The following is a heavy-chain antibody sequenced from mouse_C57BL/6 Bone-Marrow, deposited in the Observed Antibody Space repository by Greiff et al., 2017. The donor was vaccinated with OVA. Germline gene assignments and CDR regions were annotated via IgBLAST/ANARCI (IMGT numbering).Heavy chain of an antibody. CDR3: ARDYGSSYY. Sequence: VQLQQPGAELVKPGASVKLSCKASGYTFTSYWMQWVKQRPGQGLEWIGEIDPSDSYTNYNQKFKGKATLTVDTSSSTAYMQLSSPTSEDSAVYYCARDYGSSYYWGQGTTLTVSS. CDR1: GYTFTSYW. J-gene: IGHJ2*01. CDR2: IDPSDSYT. V-gene: IGHV1-50*01. D-gene: IGHD1-1*01.